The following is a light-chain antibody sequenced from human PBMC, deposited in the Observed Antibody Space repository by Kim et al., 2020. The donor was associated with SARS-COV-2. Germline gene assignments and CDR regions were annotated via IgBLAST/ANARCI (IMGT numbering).Light chain of an antibody. CDR2: GKN. Sequence: ALGLTVRITCQGDSLRSYYASWYQQKPGQAPVLVIYGKNNRPSGIPDRFSGSSSGNTASLTITGAQAEDEADYYCNSRDSRGNHRVFGGGTQLTVL. CDR1: SLRSYY. J-gene: IGLJ3*02. CDR3: NSRDSRGNHRV. V-gene: IGLV3-19*01.